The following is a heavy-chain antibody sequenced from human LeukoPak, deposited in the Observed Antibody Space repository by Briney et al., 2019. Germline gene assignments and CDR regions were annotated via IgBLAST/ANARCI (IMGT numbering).Heavy chain of an antibody. Sequence: SETLSLTCTVSGGSISSGDYYWSWIRLPPGKGLEWIGYIYYSGSTYYNPSLKSRVTISVDTSKNQFSLKLSSVTAADTAVYYCAGDGVAYCGGDCYNWFDPWGQGTLVTVSS. D-gene: IGHD2-21*02. J-gene: IGHJ5*02. V-gene: IGHV4-30-4*01. CDR2: IYYSGST. CDR3: AGDGVAYCGGDCYNWFDP. CDR1: GGSISSGDYY.